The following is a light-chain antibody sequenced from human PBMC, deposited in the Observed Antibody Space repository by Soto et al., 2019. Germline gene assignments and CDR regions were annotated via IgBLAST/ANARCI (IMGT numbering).Light chain of an antibody. CDR3: QSYDSSLRV. CDR2: ANN. J-gene: IGLJ1*01. CDR1: SSNIGAGYD. Sequence: QSVLTRPPSVSVAPGQRVTISCTGSSSNIGAGYDVHWYQHLPGTAPKLLIYANNNRPSGVPDRFSGSKSGTSASLAITGLQVEDEADYYCQSYDSSLRVFGSGTKVTVL. V-gene: IGLV1-40*01.